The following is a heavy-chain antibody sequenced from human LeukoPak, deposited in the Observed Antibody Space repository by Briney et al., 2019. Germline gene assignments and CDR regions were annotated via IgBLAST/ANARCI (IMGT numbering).Heavy chain of an antibody. J-gene: IGHJ4*02. CDR2: TYYSGST. CDR3: ARLEAARPPDS. V-gene: IGHV4-39*01. Sequence: PSQTLSLTCTVSGGSISSGGNYWSWIRQPPGKGLEWIGSTYYSGSTFYNPSLKSRVTIFVDTSKNQFSLQLTSVTAADTAVYYCARLEAARPPDSWGQGTLVTVSS. CDR1: GGSISSGGNY. D-gene: IGHD6-6*01.